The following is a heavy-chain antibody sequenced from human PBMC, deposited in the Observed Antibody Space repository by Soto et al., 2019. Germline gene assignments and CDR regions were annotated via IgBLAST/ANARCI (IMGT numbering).Heavy chain of an antibody. V-gene: IGHV3-23*01. CDR3: AKDSWAIFGVPAGEYYAMDV. Sequence: GGSLRLSCEASGFTFSSYAMSWVRQAPGKGLEWVSGIGGSGGATYHADSVKGRFTISRDNSKNTLYLQMNDLRVEDAAEYFCAKDSWAIFGVPAGEYYAMDVWGQGTTVTVSS. CDR2: IGGSGGAT. CDR1: GFTFSSYA. D-gene: IGHD3-3*01. J-gene: IGHJ6*02.